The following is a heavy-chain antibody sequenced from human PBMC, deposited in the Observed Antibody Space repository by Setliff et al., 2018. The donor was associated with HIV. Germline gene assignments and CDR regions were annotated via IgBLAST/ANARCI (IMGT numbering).Heavy chain of an antibody. J-gene: IGHJ6*02. CDR2: MNPYSGDT. CDR3: TRGPWGYDFWNGPSPMEV. V-gene: IGHV1-8*01. D-gene: IGHD3-3*01. Sequence: ASVKVSCKSLGYTFTNYDIFWVRQAAGQGLEWMARMNPYSGDTALAQRFHGRVTLTRDTSIRTAYMTLSSLRSDDTAVYFCTRGPWGYDFWNGPSPMEVCGQGTTVTVSS. CDR1: GYTFTNYD.